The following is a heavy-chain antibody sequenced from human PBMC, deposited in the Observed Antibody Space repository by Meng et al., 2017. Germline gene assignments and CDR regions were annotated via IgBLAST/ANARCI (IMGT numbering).Heavy chain of an antibody. CDR3: ARDEDISAAGKLFGDY. Sequence: QSGQSGAEVKKPGASVKVSCKPSGYNFPDYWLHWVRRAPGQGLEWMGRIDPKSGDTHYAQRFQGRVTMTGDTSISTAYMELSGLRSDDTAMYYCARDEDISAAGKLFGDYWGQGTLVTVSS. D-gene: IGHD6-13*01. J-gene: IGHJ4*02. CDR1: GYNFPDYW. CDR2: IDPKSGDT. V-gene: IGHV1-2*06.